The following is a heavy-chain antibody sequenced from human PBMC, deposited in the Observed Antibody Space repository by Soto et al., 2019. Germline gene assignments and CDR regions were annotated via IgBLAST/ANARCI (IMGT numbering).Heavy chain of an antibody. CDR2: IYWDDDK. CDR3: AHASRYYGGKAFDY. J-gene: IGHJ4*02. Sequence: QITLKESGPTLVKPTQTLTLTCTFSGFSLTTHGVAVGWIRQPPGEALEWLALIYWDDDKRYSPSLRDRLTISKDTSKNHVVLTMTNMDPVDTATYYCAHASRYYGGKAFDYWGQGTLVTVPS. D-gene: IGHD4-17*01. V-gene: IGHV2-5*02. CDR1: GFSLTTHGVA.